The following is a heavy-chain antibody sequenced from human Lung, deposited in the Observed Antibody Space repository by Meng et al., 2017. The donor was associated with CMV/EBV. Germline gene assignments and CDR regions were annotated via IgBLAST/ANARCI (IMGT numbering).Heavy chain of an antibody. CDR2: IKEDGSGK. CDR3: VRYANSQYGMDV. CDR1: GFTFTTFW. J-gene: IGHJ6*02. D-gene: IGHD2-21*01. Sequence: GESLKISCAASGFTFTTFWMTWVHQAPGKGLEWVANIKEDGSGKWYVDSVKGRFTISRDKAKKSVYLQMNSLRAEDTAVYYGVRYANSQYGMDVWGQGTTVTVSS. V-gene: IGHV3-7*01.